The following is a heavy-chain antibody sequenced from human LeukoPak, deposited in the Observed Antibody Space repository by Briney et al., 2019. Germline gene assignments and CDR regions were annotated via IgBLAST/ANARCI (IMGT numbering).Heavy chain of an antibody. D-gene: IGHD7-27*01. CDR3: VRAPPWGRYMDF. CDR1: GFTFKNYY. J-gene: IGHJ6*03. CDR2: ISSSGNAI. V-gene: IGHV3-11*01. Sequence: PGGSLRLFCAVSGFTFKNYYISWARQAPGKGLEWVSYISSSGNAIYDADSIKGRRTIFRDNAKTSLYLQMNSLSAEDTAVYYCVRAPPWGRYMDFWGKGTTVTVSS.